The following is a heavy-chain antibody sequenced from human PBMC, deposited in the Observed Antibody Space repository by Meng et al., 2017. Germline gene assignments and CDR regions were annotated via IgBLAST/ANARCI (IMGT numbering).Heavy chain of an antibody. V-gene: IGHV1-18*01. Sequence: ASVKVSCKASGYSFNGYGISWVRQAPGQGLEWMGWISAYNGHTDYAQNLQGRVTMTTDTSTSTAYMELRSLRSDDTAMYYCAREGYPVFYFDFWDQGTLVTVSS. CDR3: AREGYPVFYFDF. CDR2: ISAYNGHT. D-gene: IGHD2-15*01. CDR1: GYSFNGYG. J-gene: IGHJ4*02.